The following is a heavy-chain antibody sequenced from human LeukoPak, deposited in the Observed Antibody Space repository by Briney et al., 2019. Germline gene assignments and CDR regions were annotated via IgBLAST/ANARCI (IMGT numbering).Heavy chain of an antibody. J-gene: IGHJ4*02. CDR1: GFTFSSYA. Sequence: GGSLRLSCAASGFTFSSYAMHWVRQAPGKGLEWVAVISYDGSNKYYADSVKGRFTISRDNSKNTLYLQMNSLRAEDTAVYYCARGGDYGDCWGQGTLVTVSS. D-gene: IGHD4-17*01. CDR2: ISYDGSNK. V-gene: IGHV3-30*04. CDR3: ARGGDYGDC.